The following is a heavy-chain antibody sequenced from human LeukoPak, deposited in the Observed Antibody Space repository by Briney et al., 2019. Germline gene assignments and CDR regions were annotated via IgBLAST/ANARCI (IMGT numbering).Heavy chain of an antibody. CDR1: GFTVSSNY. J-gene: IGHJ4*02. Sequence: GGSLRLSCAASGFTVSSNYMSWVRQAPGKGLEWVASLNEDGSKRSYVGSVKGRFTISRDNAQNSVYLQMNSLTAEDTAVYYCARAVTSMDGYWGQGTLVTVSS. CDR3: ARAVTSMDGY. D-gene: IGHD5-18*01. CDR2: LNEDGSKR. V-gene: IGHV3-7*03.